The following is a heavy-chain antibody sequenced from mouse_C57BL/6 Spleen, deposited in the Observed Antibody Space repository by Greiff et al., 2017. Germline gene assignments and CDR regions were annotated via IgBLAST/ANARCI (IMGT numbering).Heavy chain of an antibody. CDR1: GYTFTSYW. J-gene: IGHJ4*01. D-gene: IGHD2-1*01. CDR2: IDPSDSET. Sequence: QVQLQQPGAELVRPGSSVKLSCKASGYTFTSYWMHWVKQRPIQGLEWIGNIDPSDSETHYNQKFKDKATLTVDKSSSTAYMQRSSLTSEDSAVYYCAREGNQRDYYAMDYWGQGTSVTVSS. CDR3: AREGNQRDYYAMDY. V-gene: IGHV1-52*01.